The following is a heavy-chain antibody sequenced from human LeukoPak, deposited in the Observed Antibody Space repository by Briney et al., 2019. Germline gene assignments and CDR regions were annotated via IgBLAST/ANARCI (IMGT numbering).Heavy chain of an antibody. D-gene: IGHD6-13*01. CDR1: GFIFSDPY. CDR3: ARTYSSSWDSTYFDC. J-gene: IGHJ4*02. V-gene: IGHV3-72*01. CDR2: TRNKANGYTT. Sequence: GGSLRLSCAAPGFIFSDPYMDWVRPAPGEGVGGVGRTRNKANGYTTEYAASVKGRFTISRDDSTNSLYLQMNSLKTEDTAVYFCARTYSSSWDSTYFDCWGQGTLVTVSS.